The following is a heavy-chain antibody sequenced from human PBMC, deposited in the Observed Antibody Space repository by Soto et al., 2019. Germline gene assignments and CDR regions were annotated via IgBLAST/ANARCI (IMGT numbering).Heavy chain of an antibody. D-gene: IGHD3-9*01. CDR2: IHYSGTT. CDR1: GASISSSYW. J-gene: IGHJ4*02. Sequence: TLSLTCAVSGASISSSYWWSWVRQSPGKGLEWIGEIHYSGTTNYNPSLKSRVIISQDKSKNQFSLNLNSVTAADTAMYYCTRALLKSLEDWGQGTVVTVSS. V-gene: IGHV4-4*02. CDR3: TRALLKSLED.